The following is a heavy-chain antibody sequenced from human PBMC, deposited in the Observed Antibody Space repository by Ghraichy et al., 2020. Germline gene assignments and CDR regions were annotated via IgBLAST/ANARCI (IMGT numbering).Heavy chain of an antibody. CDR1: GGSISSYY. Sequence: SETLSLTCTVSGGSISSYYWSWIRQPPGKGLEWIGYIYYSGSTNYNPSLKSRVTISVDTSKNQFSLKLSSVTAADTAVYYCARGAIHDYGDFCFDYWGQGTLVTVSS. D-gene: IGHD4-17*01. CDR2: IYYSGST. V-gene: IGHV4-59*01. CDR3: ARGAIHDYGDFCFDY. J-gene: IGHJ4*02.